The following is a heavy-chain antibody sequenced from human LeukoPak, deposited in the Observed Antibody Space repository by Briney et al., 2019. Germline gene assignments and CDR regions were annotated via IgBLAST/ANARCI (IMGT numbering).Heavy chain of an antibody. CDR3: AREGDSNAFDI. CDR1: GGSISSYY. Sequence: SETLSLTCTVSGGSISSYYWSWIRQPPGKGLEWIAYIYYGGSTNYNPSLKSRVTISVDTSKKQFSLRMNSVTAADTAVYYCAREGDSNAFDIWGQGTMVTVSS. CDR2: IYYGGST. D-gene: IGHD2-21*02. V-gene: IGHV4-59*01. J-gene: IGHJ3*02.